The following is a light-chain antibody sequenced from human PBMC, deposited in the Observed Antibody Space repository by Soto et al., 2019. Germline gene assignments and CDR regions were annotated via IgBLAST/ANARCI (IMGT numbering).Light chain of an antibody. CDR2: DAS. J-gene: IGKJ2*01. V-gene: IGKV3-11*01. Sequence: EFVLTQSPATLSLSPGDRATLSCRASQSVRSYLAWYQQKPGQAPRLLIYDASNRATGIPARFSGSGSGTDFTLTISSLESEDFAVYYCQERSNWPPTFGQGTKLEIK. CDR1: QSVRSY. CDR3: QERSNWPPT.